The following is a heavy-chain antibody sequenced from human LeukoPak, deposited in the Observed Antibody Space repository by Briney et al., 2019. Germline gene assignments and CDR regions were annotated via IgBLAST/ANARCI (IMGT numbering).Heavy chain of an antibody. CDR2: MNPNSGNT. CDR3: ARGPGSSWYFKTVKNYFDY. J-gene: IGHJ4*02. Sequence: GASVKVSCKASGYTFTSYDINWVRQAAGQGHEWMGWMNPNSGNTGYAQKFQGRVTITRNTSISTAYMELSSLRAEDTAVYYCARGPGSSWYFKTVKNYFDYWGQGTLVTVSS. V-gene: IGHV1-8*03. D-gene: IGHD6-13*01. CDR1: GYTFTSYD.